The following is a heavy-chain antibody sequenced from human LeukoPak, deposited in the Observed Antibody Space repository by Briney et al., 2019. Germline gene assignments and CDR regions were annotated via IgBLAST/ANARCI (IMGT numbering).Heavy chain of an antibody. CDR3: ARHTCSSTSCPFDY. Sequence: SETLSLTCTVSGGSISSYYWSWIRQPPGKGLEWIGYIYYSRSTNYNPSLKSRVTISVDTSKNQFSLKLSSVTAADTAVYYCARHTCSSTSCPFDYWGQGTRVSVSS. J-gene: IGHJ4*02. V-gene: IGHV4-59*08. CDR2: IYYSRST. CDR1: GGSISSYY. D-gene: IGHD2-2*01.